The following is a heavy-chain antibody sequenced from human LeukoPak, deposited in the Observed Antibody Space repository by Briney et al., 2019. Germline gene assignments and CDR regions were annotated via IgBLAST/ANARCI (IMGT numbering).Heavy chain of an antibody. CDR3: ARDKGGYDYVWGSYPYFDY. Sequence: GGSLRLSCAASGFTFDDYAMHWVRQAPGKGLEWVSGISWNSGSIGYADSVKGRFTISRDNAKNSLYLQMNSLRAEDTAVYYCARDKGGYDYVWGSYPYFDYWGQGTLVTVSS. J-gene: IGHJ4*02. CDR2: ISWNSGSI. CDR1: GFTFDDYA. D-gene: IGHD3-16*02. V-gene: IGHV3-9*01.